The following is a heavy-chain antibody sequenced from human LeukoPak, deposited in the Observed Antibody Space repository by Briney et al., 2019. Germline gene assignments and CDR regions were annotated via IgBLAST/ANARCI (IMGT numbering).Heavy chain of an antibody. V-gene: IGHV4-59*11. CDR1: GGSIGSHY. Sequence: KPSETLSLTCTVSGGSIGSHYWTWIRQPPGKGLEWIGYIYYSGSTNYNPSLKSRVTISVDTSKNQFSLKLSSVTAADTAVYYCARDSSGYSGYDYYYMDVWGKGTTVTISS. CDR3: ARDSSGYSGYDYYYMDV. CDR2: IYYSGST. D-gene: IGHD1-26*01. J-gene: IGHJ6*03.